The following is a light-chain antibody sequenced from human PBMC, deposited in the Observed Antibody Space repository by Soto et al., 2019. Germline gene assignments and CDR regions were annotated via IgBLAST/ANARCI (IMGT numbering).Light chain of an antibody. CDR3: QQYGSSPPLT. CDR1: QSVTNSF. CDR2: GEA. Sequence: EIVLAQSPGTLSLSPGERATLSYRASQSVTNSFLACYEQEPGQAPRLLIYGEARRATGIPDRFTGSGSGTDFTLTISRLELEDFAVYYCQQYGSSPPLTFGGGTKVDIK. V-gene: IGKV3-20*01. J-gene: IGKJ4*01.